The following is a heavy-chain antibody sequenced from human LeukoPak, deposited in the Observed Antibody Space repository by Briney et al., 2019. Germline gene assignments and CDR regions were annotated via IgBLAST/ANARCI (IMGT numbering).Heavy chain of an antibody. J-gene: IGHJ4*02. D-gene: IGHD3-22*01. CDR3: ARDYYDSSGYLYYFDY. Sequence: GSLRLSCAASGFSVSSSYMSWVRQAPGKGLEWVSVIYSGGSTYYADSVKGRFTISRDNSKNTLYLQMNSLRAEDTAVYYCARDYYDSSGYLYYFDYWGQGTLVTVSS. CDR2: IYSGGST. CDR1: GFSVSSSY. V-gene: IGHV3-53*01.